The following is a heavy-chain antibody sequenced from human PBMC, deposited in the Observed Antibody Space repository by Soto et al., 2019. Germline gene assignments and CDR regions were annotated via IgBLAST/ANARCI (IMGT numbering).Heavy chain of an antibody. CDR1: GGTFSSYA. J-gene: IGHJ6*02. CDR2: IIPIFGTA. V-gene: IGHV1-69*06. D-gene: IGHD4-17*01. Sequence: QVQLVQSGAEVKKPGSSVKVSCKASGGTFSSYAISWVRQAPGQGLEWMGGIIPIFGTANYAQKFQGRVTITADKSTSTAYMELSSLRSEDTAVYYCAGATADCGDYVIYYGMDVWGQGTTVTVSS. CDR3: AGATADCGDYVIYYGMDV.